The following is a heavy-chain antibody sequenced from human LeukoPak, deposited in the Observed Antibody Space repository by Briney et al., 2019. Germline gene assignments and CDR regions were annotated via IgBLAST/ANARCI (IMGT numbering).Heavy chain of an antibody. CDR3: ARLNIPMGTFDY. V-gene: IGHV1-2*02. CDR1: GYTFTGYY. CDR2: ISPDSGGT. J-gene: IGHJ4*02. Sequence: ASVKVSCKASGYTFTGYYMHRVRQAPGQGLEWMGWISPDSGGTNYAQKFQGRVTMTRDTSISTAYMELSRLTSDDTAVYFCARLNIPMGTFDYWGQGTLVTVSS. D-gene: IGHD2-2*02.